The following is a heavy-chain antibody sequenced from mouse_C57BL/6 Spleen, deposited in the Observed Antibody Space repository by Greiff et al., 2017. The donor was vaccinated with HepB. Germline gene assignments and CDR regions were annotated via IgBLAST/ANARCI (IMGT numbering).Heavy chain of an antibody. CDR2: ISDGGSYT. Sequence: EVQGVESGGGLVKPGGSLKLSCAASGFTFSSYAMSWVRQTPEKRLEWVATISDGGSYTYYPDNVKGRFTISRDNAKNKLYLQMSHLKSEDTAMYYCARPTMITTGYYFDYWGQGTTLTVSS. CDR3: ARPTMITTGYYFDY. J-gene: IGHJ2*01. CDR1: GFTFSSYA. D-gene: IGHD2-4*01. V-gene: IGHV5-4*01.